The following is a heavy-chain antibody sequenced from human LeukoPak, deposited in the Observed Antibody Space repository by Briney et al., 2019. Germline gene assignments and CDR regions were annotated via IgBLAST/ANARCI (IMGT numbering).Heavy chain of an antibody. CDR3: ARTTVATTDFDY. J-gene: IGHJ4*02. V-gene: IGHV3-66*01. CDR2: IYSGGST. D-gene: IGHD5-12*01. Sequence: GGSLRLSCAASGFTFSSYSMNWVRQAPGKGLEWVSVIYSGGSTYYADSVKGRFTISRDNSKNTLYLQMNSLRAEDTAVYYCARTTVATTDFDYWGQGTLVTVSS. CDR1: GFTFSSYS.